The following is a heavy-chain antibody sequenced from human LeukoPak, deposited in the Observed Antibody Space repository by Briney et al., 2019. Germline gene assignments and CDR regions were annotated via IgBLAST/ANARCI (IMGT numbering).Heavy chain of an antibody. Sequence: SETLSLTCAVSGGSLNPFYWGWIRQPPGKGLEWIGYISYSGSTNYNPSPTSRATIPLEAPTNQFPLVVASVTSADTTVYYCARLQSVTHDYNYYNGGFYYMDVWGKGTTVTVSS. V-gene: IGHV4-59*08. CDR2: ISYSGST. CDR3: ARLQSVTHDYNYYNGGFYYMDV. D-gene: IGHD5-24*01. CDR1: GGSLNPFY. J-gene: IGHJ6*03.